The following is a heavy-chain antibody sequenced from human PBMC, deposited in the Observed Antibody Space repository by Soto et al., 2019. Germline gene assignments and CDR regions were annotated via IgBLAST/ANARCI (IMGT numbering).Heavy chain of an antibody. CDR2: IYYSGST. Sequence: PSETLSLTCTVSGGSISSYYWSWIRQPPGKGLEWIGYIYYSGSTDYNPSLKSRVTISVDTSKNQFSLKLSSVTAADTAVYYCAREPPPDYGDYDGGVYWGQGTLVTVSS. CDR1: GGSISSYY. V-gene: IGHV4-59*12. CDR3: AREPPPDYGDYDGGVY. J-gene: IGHJ4*02. D-gene: IGHD4-17*01.